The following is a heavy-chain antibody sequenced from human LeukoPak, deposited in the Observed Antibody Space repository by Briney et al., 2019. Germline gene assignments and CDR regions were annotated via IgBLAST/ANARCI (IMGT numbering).Heavy chain of an antibody. V-gene: IGHV3-21*01. D-gene: IGHD6-19*01. CDR1: GFTLSSYS. Sequence: GGSLRLSCAASGFTLSSYSMNWVRQAPGKGLEWVSSISSSSSYIYYADSVKGRFTISRDNAKNSLYLQMNSLRAEDTAAYYCARALAVAGTSLGYWGQGTLVTVSS. J-gene: IGHJ4*02. CDR2: ISSSSSYI. CDR3: ARALAVAGTSLGY.